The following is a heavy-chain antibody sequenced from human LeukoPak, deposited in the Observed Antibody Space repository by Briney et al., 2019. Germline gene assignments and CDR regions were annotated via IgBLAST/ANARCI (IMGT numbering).Heavy chain of an antibody. D-gene: IGHD2-2*01. V-gene: IGHV4-61*02. CDR3: ARYHLGYLDY. J-gene: IGHJ4*02. CDR2: VKPRGGT. Sequence: SETLSLTCTVSGDSITNDNIFWTWIRQPAGKGLEWIVRVKPRGGTYYNPSLTSRVIISVDTSKTQYSLKLSSVTAADTAMYYCARYHLGYLDYWGQGTLVTVSS. CDR1: GDSITNDNIF.